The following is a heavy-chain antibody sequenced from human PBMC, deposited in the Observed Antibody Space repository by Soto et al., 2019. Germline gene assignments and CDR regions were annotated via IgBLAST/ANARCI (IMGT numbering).Heavy chain of an antibody. CDR3: VRDVLYCSGGSCYSRFDY. V-gene: IGHV3-72*01. CDR1: GFTFSDHY. J-gene: IGHJ4*02. Sequence: EVQLVESGGGLVQPGGSLRLSCAASGFTFSDHYMDWVRQAPGKGLEWVGRSRNKANSYTTEYAASVKGRFTIPRDDSQKSLYLQMKSLKTEDPAVYYCVRDVLYCSGGSCYSRFDYWGQGTLVTVPS. CDR2: SRNKANSYTT. D-gene: IGHD2-15*01.